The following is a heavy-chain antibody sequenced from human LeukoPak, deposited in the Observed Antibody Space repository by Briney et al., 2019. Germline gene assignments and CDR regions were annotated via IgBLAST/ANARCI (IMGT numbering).Heavy chain of an antibody. CDR1: RGSFRGYY. J-gene: IGHJ4*02. CDR3: ARGLGDGSGNSVLSDYFDY. CDR2: INHSGST. D-gene: IGHD3-10*01. V-gene: IGHV4-34*01. Sequence: SETLSLTCAVYRGSFRGYYWSWLRQPPGKGLEWIGEINHSGSTNYNPSLKSRVTISVDTSKNQFSLKLSSVTAAATAVYYCARGLGDGSGNSVLSDYFDYGGQGTLVTVSS.